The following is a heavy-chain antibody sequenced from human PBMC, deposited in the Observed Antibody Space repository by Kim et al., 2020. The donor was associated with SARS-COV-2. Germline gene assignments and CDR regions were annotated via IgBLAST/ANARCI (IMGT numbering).Heavy chain of an antibody. D-gene: IGHD4-4*01. CDR3: ARDFANWGVYSNVYLLDPTSTTYGMDV. J-gene: IGHJ6*02. CDR1: GYTFTSYY. V-gene: IGHV1-46*01. Sequence: ASVKVSCKASGYTFTSYYMHWVRQAPGQGLEWMGIINPSGGSTSYAQKFQGRVTMTRDTSTSTVYMELSSLRSEDTAVYYCARDFANWGVYSNVYLLDPTSTTYGMDVWGQGTTVTVSS. CDR2: INPSGGST.